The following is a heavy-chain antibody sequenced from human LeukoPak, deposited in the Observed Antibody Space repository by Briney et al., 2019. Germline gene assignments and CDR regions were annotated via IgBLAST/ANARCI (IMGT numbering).Heavy chain of an antibody. CDR3: RSRIVATLYYGMDV. Sequence: NPSETLSLTCTVSGGSISSGDYYWSWIRQPPGKGLEWIGYIYYSGSTYYTPSLKSRLTISVDPSKNQFSLKLSSVTAADTAVYYCRSRIVATLYYGMDVWGQGTTVTVSS. CDR2: IYYSGST. D-gene: IGHD5-12*01. J-gene: IGHJ6*02. V-gene: IGHV4-30-4*01. CDR1: GGSISSGDYY.